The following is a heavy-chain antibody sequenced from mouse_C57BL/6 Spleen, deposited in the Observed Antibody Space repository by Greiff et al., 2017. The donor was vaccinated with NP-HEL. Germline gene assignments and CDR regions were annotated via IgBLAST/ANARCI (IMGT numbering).Heavy chain of an antibody. D-gene: IGHD2-5*01. CDR3: ARGRRSNYGAY. V-gene: IGHV1-82*01. J-gene: IGHJ3*01. CDR2: IYPGDGDT. CDR1: GYAFSSSW. Sequence: VQLQQSGPELVKPGASVKISCKASGYAFSSSWMNWVKQRPGKGLEWIGRIYPGDGDTNYNGKFKGKATLTADKSSSTADMQLSSLTSEDSAVYFCARGRRSNYGAYWGQGTLVTVSA.